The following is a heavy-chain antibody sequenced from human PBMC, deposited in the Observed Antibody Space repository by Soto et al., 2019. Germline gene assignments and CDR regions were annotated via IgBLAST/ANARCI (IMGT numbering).Heavy chain of an antibody. CDR3: ARDRASSSAWFDP. J-gene: IGHJ5*02. V-gene: IGHV4-31*03. Sequence: PSETLSLTCTVSGGSISSGGYYWSWIRQHPGKGLEWIGYIYYIGSTYYNPSLKSRVTISVDTSKNQFSLKLSSVTAADMAVYYCARDRASSSAWFDPWGKGTLVTVSS. D-gene: IGHD2-21*01. CDR2: IYYIGST. CDR1: GGSISSGGYY.